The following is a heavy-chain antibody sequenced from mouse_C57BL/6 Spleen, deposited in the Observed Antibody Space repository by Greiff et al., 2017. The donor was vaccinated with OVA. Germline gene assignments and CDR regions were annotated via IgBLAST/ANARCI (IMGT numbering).Heavy chain of an antibody. CDR1: GFSLTSYG. CDR3: ASEDSSGYFAY. J-gene: IGHJ3*01. D-gene: IGHD3-2*02. V-gene: IGHV2-6*01. CDR2: IWGVGST. Sequence: LQESGPGLVAPSQSLSITCTVSGFSLTSYGVDWVRQSPGKGLEWLGVIWGVGSTNYNSALKSRLSISKDNSKSQVFLKMNSLQTDDTAMYYCASEDSSGYFAYWGQGTLVTVSA.